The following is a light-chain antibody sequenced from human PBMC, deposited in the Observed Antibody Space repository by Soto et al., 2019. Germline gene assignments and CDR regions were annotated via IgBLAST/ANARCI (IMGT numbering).Light chain of an antibody. CDR1: QSISTW. V-gene: IGKV1-5*01. J-gene: IGKJ1*01. Sequence: DIQMTQSPSTLSASVGDRVTITCRASQSISTWLARYQQKPGKAPKLLIFEAPTLETGVPSRFSGSGSGTDFTLTITSLQPEDLATYYCQQYITYWTFGQGNKVEVK. CDR2: EAP. CDR3: QQYITYWT.